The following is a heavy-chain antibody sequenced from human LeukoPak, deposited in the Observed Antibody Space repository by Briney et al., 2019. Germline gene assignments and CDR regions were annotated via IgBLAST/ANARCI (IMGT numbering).Heavy chain of an antibody. CDR2: ISSSGGST. CDR1: GFTFSNYA. J-gene: IGHJ4*02. CDR3: AKDWDYYDSSGYRLDY. Sequence: PGGSLRLSCAASGFTFSNYAMSWVRQAPGRGLDWVAIISSSGGSTSYADSVRGRFTISRDNSKNTLYLQMNSLRAEDTAVYYCAKDWDYYDSSGYRLDYWGQGTLVTVSS. D-gene: IGHD3-22*01. V-gene: IGHV3-23*01.